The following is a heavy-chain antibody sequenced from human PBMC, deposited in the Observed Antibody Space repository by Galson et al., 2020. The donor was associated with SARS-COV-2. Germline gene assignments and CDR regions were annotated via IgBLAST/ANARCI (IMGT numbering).Heavy chain of an antibody. CDR2: IYSEGSST. V-gene: IGHV3-74*01. D-gene: IGHD3-22*01. CDR1: GFTSSSYW. CDR3: ARIGDTSGYYY. J-gene: IGHJ4*02. Sequence: ALHGEYLKISCAASGFTSSSYWMHWVRQAPGKGLVWVSRIYSEGSSTSYADSVKGRFTISRDNAKNTLYLQMNSLRAEDTAVYYCARIGDTSGYYYWGQGTLVTVSS.